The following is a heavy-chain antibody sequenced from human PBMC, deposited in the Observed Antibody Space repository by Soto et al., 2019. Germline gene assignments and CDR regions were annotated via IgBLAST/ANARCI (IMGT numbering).Heavy chain of an antibody. CDR2: IIPIFGTA. CDR3: AVVVVTANYYDYYGMDV. CDR1: GGTFSSYA. V-gene: IGHV1-69*01. Sequence: QVQLVQSGAEVKKPGSSVKVSCKASGGTFSSYAISWVRQAPGQGLEWMGGIIPIFGTANYAQKFQGRVTITADESTSTAYMELSSLRSEDTAVYYCAVVVVTANYYDYYGMDVWGQGTTVTVSS. J-gene: IGHJ6*02. D-gene: IGHD2-21*02.